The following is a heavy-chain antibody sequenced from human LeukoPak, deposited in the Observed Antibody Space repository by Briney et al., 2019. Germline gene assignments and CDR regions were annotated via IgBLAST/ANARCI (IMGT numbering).Heavy chain of an antibody. D-gene: IGHD6-19*01. J-gene: IGHJ5*02. CDR1: GGSTSSSSYY. CDR3: ASLGHSSGWYPP. CDR2: IYYSGST. Sequence: SETLSLTCTVSGGSTSSSSYYLGWIRQPPGKGLEWIGSIYYSGSTYYNPSLKSRVTISVDTSKNQFSLKLSSVTAADTAVYYCASLGHSSGWYPPWGQGTLVTVSS. V-gene: IGHV4-39*01.